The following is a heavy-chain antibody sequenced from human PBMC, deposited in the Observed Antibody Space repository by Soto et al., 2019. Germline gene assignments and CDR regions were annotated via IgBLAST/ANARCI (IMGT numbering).Heavy chain of an antibody. CDR3: AGTTSHQWYYMDV. CDR2: TYYRSRWYN. V-gene: IGHV6-1*01. CDR1: GDSVSGNSAA. Sequence: SQTHSLTCAISGDSVSGNSAAWNWIRLSPSRGLEWLARTYYRSRWYNDYAVSVRSRITVNPDTSKNQFSLQLTSVTPEDTAVYYCAGTTSHQWYYMDVWGKGTTVTVSS. D-gene: IGHD1-7*01. J-gene: IGHJ6*03.